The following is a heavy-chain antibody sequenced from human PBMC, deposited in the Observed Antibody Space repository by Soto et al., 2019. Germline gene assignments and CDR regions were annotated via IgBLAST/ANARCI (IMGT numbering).Heavy chain of an antibody. J-gene: IGHJ4*02. CDR1: GYTFTSYA. V-gene: IGHV1-3*01. CDR2: INAGNGNT. Sequence: QVQLVQSGAEVKKPGASVKVSCKASGYTFTSYAMHWVRQAPGQRLEWMGWINAGNGNTKYSQKFQGRVTITRDTSASTAYMELSSLRSEDTAVYYCAGGSRYCSGGSCYSGRYFDYWGQGTLVTVSS. CDR3: AGGSRYCSGGSCYSGRYFDY. D-gene: IGHD2-15*01.